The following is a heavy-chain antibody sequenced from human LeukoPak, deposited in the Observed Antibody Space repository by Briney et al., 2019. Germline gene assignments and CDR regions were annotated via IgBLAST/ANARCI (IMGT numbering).Heavy chain of an antibody. CDR3: TPVVGDVVFPHAY. CDR2: IRSKPHNYAT. Sequence: GGSLRLSWAASGLSFSGPAIHWVRQASGKGLEWVGRIRSKPHNYATAYSAAVKRRFTLSRDDSENTAFLQMKSLRTEDTAVYYCTPVVGDVVFPHAYWGQGPLVTVSS. V-gene: IGHV3-73*01. J-gene: IGHJ4*02. D-gene: IGHD2-21*01. CDR1: GLSFSGPA.